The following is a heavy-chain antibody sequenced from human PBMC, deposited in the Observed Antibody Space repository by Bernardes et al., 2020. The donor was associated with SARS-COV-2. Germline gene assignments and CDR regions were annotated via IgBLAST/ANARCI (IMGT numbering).Heavy chain of an antibody. CDR3: ARAAGYYDRSGYYHEYNNH. J-gene: IGHJ1*01. CDR2: ISSKNGNT. V-gene: IGHV1-18*04. D-gene: IGHD3-22*01. CDR1: GYTFTSYG. Sequence: ASVKVSCKSSGYTFTSYGIIWVRQAPGQGLECLGWISSKNGNTNSSQKFQGRVTLTTDTSTSTAYMELRSLRSDHTAVYYCARAAGYYDRSGYYHEYNNHWGQGTLVTVSS.